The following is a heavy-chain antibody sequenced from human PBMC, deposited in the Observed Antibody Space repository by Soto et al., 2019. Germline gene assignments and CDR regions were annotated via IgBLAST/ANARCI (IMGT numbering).Heavy chain of an antibody. CDR1: GYSFTSYW. CDR2: IYPGDSDT. D-gene: IGHD2-15*01. Sequence: XESLRISCKGSGYSFTSYWIGWVRQMPGKGLEWMGIIYPGDSDTRYSPSFQGQVTISADKSISTAYLQWSSLKASDTAMYYCARGGCSGGSCRYFDYWGQGTLVTVSS. J-gene: IGHJ4*02. V-gene: IGHV5-51*01. CDR3: ARGGCSGGSCRYFDY.